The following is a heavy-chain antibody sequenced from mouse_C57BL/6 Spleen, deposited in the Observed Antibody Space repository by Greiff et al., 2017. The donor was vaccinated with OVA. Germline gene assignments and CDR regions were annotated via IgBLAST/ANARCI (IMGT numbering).Heavy chain of an antibody. CDR2: ISYDGSN. CDR3: ARGDFFITTVVASFDY. D-gene: IGHD1-1*01. CDR1: GYSITSGYY. Sequence: DVKLQESGPGLVKPSQSLSLTCSVTGYSITSGYYWNWIRQFPGNKLEWMGYISYDGSNNYNPSLKNRISITRDTSKNQFFLKLNSVTTEDTATYYCARGDFFITTVVASFDYWGQGTTLTVSS. J-gene: IGHJ2*01. V-gene: IGHV3-6*01.